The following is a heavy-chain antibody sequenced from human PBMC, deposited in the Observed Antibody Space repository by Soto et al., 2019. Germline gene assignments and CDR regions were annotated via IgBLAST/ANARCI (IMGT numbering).Heavy chain of an antibody. J-gene: IGHJ6*02. V-gene: IGHV4-59*01. D-gene: IGHD2-15*01. CDR3: ARSSGNYYYYGMDV. CDR2: IYYSGST. CDR1: GGSISSYY. Sequence: SETLSLTCTVSGGSISSYYWSWIRQPPGKGLEWIGYIYYSGSTNYNPSLKSRVTISVDTSKNQFSLKLSSVTAADTAVYYCARSSGNYYYYGMDVWGQGTTVTVSS.